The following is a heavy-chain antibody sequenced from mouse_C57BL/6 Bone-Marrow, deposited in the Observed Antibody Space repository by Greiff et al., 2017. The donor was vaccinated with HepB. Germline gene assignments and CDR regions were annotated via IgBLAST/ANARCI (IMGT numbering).Heavy chain of an antibody. CDR3: ARGADDLEPRGFDY. Sequence: QVQLQQSGAELARPGASVKLSCKASGYTFTSYGISWVKQRTGQGLEWIGEIYPRSGNTYYNEKFKGKATLTADKSSSTAYMELRSLTSEDSAVYFCARGADDLEPRGFDYWGEGTTLTVSS. CDR1: GYTFTSYG. CDR2: IYPRSGNT. V-gene: IGHV1-81*01. J-gene: IGHJ2*01. D-gene: IGHD2-4*01.